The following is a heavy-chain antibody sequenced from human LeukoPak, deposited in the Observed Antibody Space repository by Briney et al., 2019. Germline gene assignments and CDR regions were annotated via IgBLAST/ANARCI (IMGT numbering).Heavy chain of an antibody. J-gene: IGHJ4*02. CDR3: AKAPTLAYSPRSPAYFDY. CDR2: ISWNSGSI. CDR1: GFTFDDYA. V-gene: IGHV3-9*01. D-gene: IGHD2-2*01. Sequence: PGGSLRLSCAASGFTFDDYAMHWVRQAPGKGLEWVSGISWNSGSIGYADSVKGRFTISRDNAKNSLYLQMNSLRAKDTALYYCAKAPTLAYSPRSPAYFDYWGQGTLVTVSS.